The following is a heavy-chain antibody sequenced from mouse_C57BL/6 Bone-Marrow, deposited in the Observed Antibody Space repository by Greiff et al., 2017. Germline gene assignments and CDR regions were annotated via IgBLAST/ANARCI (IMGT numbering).Heavy chain of an antibody. J-gene: IGHJ4*01. CDR3: AQGGVYDEYDGGGGAMDY. Sequence: EVQLQQSGPELVKPGASVKISCKASGYTFTDYYMNWVKQSHGKSLEWIGDINPNNGGTSYNQKFKGKATLTVDKSSSTAYMELRRLTSEDSAVYDCAQGGVYDEYDGGGGAMDYWGQGTSVTVSS. CDR1: GYTFTDYY. V-gene: IGHV1-26*01. CDR2: INPNNGGT. D-gene: IGHD2-4*01.